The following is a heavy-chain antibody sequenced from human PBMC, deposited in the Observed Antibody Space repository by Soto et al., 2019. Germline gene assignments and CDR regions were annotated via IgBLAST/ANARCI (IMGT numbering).Heavy chain of an antibody. D-gene: IGHD3-9*01. Sequence: QVQLQQWGAGLLKPSETLSLTCAVHGGSFSGYYWNWIRQPPGKGLEWIGEINHNGGTNYNPPLRSRVTISVDTSKNQFSLKMSSVTAADTAVFYCARRNDILTGYSNGWFDPWGQGTLVTVSS. J-gene: IGHJ5*02. CDR2: INHNGGT. CDR1: GGSFSGYY. CDR3: ARRNDILTGYSNGWFDP. V-gene: IGHV4-34*01.